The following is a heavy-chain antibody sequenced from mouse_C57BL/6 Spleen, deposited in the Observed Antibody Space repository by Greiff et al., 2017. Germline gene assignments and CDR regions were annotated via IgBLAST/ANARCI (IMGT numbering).Heavy chain of an antibody. Sequence: QVQLKESGAELVKPGASVKISCKASGYAFSSYWMNWVKQRPGKGLEWIGQIYPGDGDTNYNGKFKGKATLTADKSSSTAYMQLSSLTSEDSAVYFCARSKYKDYFDYWGQGTTLTVSS. CDR1: GYAFSSYW. CDR2: IYPGDGDT. D-gene: IGHD1-3*01. CDR3: ARSKYKDYFDY. J-gene: IGHJ2*01. V-gene: IGHV1-80*01.